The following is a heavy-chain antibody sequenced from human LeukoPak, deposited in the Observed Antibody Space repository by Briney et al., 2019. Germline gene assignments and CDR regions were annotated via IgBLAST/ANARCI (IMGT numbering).Heavy chain of an antibody. CDR2: TYYGSTWYN. D-gene: IGHD2-2*01. CDR1: GDSVSSNSVT. Sequence: SQTLSLTCAISGDSVSSNSVTWNWIRQSPSRGLEWLGRTYYGSTWYNDYAVSVRGRITVNPDTSKNQFSLHLNSVTPEDTAVYYCARRLTQYDCFDPWGQGILVAVSS. CDR3: ARRLTQYDCFDP. V-gene: IGHV6-1*01. J-gene: IGHJ5*02.